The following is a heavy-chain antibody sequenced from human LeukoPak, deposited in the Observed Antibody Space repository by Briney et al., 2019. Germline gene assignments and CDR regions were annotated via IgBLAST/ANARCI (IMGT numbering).Heavy chain of an antibody. CDR2: INHSGST. CDR3: ARDRGGYQNDY. CDR1: GGSFSGYY. V-gene: IGHV4-34*01. D-gene: IGHD5-18*01. J-gene: IGHJ4*02. Sequence: KPSETLSLTCAVYGGSFSGYYWSWIRQPPGKGLEWIGEINHSGSTNYNPSLKSRVTISVDTSKNQFSLKLSSVTAADTAVYYCARDRGGYQNDYWGQGTLVTVSS.